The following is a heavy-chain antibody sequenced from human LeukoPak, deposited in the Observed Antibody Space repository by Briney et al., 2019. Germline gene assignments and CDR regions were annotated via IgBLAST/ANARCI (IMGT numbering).Heavy chain of an antibody. CDR3: ARDADYYDSSGRTLLPLDY. Sequence: GASVKVSCKASGYTFTSYGISWVRQAPGQGLEWMGWISDHNGNTNYAQKFQGRVTITADESTSTAYMELSSLRSEDTAVYYCARDADYYDSSGRTLLPLDYWGQGTLVTVSS. V-gene: IGHV1-18*01. J-gene: IGHJ4*02. CDR1: GYTFTSYG. D-gene: IGHD3-22*01. CDR2: ISDHNGNT.